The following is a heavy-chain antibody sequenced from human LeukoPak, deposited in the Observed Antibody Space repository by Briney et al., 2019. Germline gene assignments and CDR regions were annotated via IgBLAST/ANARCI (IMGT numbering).Heavy chain of an antibody. V-gene: IGHV4-34*01. CDR1: GGSFSGYY. CDR3: ARGRGIAVAGRTKNFDY. D-gene: IGHD6-19*01. CDR2: INHSGST. Sequence: SETLSLTCAVYGGSFSGYYWSWIRQPPGKGLEWIGEINHSGSTNYNPSLKSRVTISVDTSKNQFSLKLSSVTAADTAVYYCARGRGIAVAGRTKNFDYWGHGTLVTVSS. J-gene: IGHJ4*01.